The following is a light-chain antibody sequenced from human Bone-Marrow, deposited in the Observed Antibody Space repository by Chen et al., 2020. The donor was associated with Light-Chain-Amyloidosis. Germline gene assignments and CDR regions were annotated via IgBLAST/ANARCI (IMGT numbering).Light chain of an antibody. Sequence: SSELTPPPSVSVSPVQTARITCSGDDLPTKYAYWYHQKPGQAPVLVIHRDTERPSGISERFSGSSSGTTATLTISGVQAEDEADYHCQSADSSGTYEVIFGGGTKLTVL. CDR1: DLPTKY. CDR2: RDT. J-gene: IGLJ2*01. CDR3: QSADSSGTYEVI. V-gene: IGLV3-25*03.